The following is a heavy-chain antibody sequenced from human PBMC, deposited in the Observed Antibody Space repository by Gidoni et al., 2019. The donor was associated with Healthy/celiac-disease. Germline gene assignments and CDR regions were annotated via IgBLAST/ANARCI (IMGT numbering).Heavy chain of an antibody. CDR1: GRYFSGYY. D-gene: IGHD6-6*01. CDR3: ATCRRTFSTSSRVLYFDY. Sequence: QVQLQQWGAGLLKPSETLSLTCAVYGRYFSGYYWSWIRQPPGKGLEWIGEINHSGSNNYNPSLKSRVTISVDTSKNQFSLKLSSVTAAETAVYYCATCRRTFSTSSRVLYFDYWGQGTLVTVSS. V-gene: IGHV4-34*01. CDR2: INHSGSN. J-gene: IGHJ4*02.